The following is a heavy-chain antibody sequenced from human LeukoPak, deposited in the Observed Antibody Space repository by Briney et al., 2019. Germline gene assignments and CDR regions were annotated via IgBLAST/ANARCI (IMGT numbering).Heavy chain of an antibody. D-gene: IGHD3-10*01. CDR2: IKQDESEK. CDR3: ARGRPSGSFDY. Sequence: GGSLRLSCAGTGFIFSSYWMIWVRQAPGKGLEWVASIKQDESEKYYVDSVKGRFTISRDNAKNSLYLQINSLRAEGTAVYYCARGRPSGSFDYWGQGTLVTVSS. V-gene: IGHV3-7*01. J-gene: IGHJ4*02. CDR1: GFIFSSYW.